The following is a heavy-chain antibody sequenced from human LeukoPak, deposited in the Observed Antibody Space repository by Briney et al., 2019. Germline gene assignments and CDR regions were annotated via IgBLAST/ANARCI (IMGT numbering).Heavy chain of an antibody. Sequence: GASVKVSCKASGYTFTSYDINWVRQATGQGPEWMGWMNPNSGNTGYAQKFQGRVTMTRNTSISTAYMELSSLRSEDTAVYYCARGDFLTGNHNDYWGQGTLVTVSS. D-gene: IGHD3-9*01. V-gene: IGHV1-8*01. J-gene: IGHJ4*02. CDR3: ARGDFLTGNHNDY. CDR2: MNPNSGNT. CDR1: GYTFTSYD.